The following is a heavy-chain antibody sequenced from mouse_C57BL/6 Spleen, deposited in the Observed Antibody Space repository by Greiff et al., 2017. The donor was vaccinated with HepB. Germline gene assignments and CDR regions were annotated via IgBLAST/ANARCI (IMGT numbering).Heavy chain of an antibody. CDR3: AIGDGNYEYFDY. J-gene: IGHJ2*01. D-gene: IGHD2-1*01. CDR2: IKPNYGTT. CDR1: GYSFTDYN. Sequence: VQLQQSGPELVKPGASVKISCKASGYSFTDYNMNWVKQSNGKSLEWIGVIKPNYGTTSYNQKFKGKATLTVEQSSSTAYLQLNSLTSVDSAVYYCAIGDGNYEYFDYWGQGTTLTVSS. V-gene: IGHV1-39*01.